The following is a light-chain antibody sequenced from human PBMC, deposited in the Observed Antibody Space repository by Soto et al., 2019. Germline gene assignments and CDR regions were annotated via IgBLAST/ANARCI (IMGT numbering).Light chain of an antibody. CDR1: QSVSSN. V-gene: IGKV3-15*01. Sequence: EIVMTQSPAPLSVSPGEIATLACRASQSVSSNLAWYQQKPGQAPRLRIYGASTMATGIPARFSCSGSGTEFTVTISSLQSEDFAVYYGQQYNNWPRFSFGRGTKVDIK. J-gene: IGKJ3*01. CDR2: GAS. CDR3: QQYNNWPRFS.